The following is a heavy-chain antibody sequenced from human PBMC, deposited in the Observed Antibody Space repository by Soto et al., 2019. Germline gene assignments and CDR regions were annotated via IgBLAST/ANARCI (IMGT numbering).Heavy chain of an antibody. Sequence: ASVKVSCKASGGTFSSYAISWVRQAPGQGLEWMGGIIPIFGTANYAQKFQGRVTITADESTSTAYMELSSLRSEDTAVYYCARDDYYGSGAKSYYYYGMDVWGQGTTVTVSS. D-gene: IGHD3-10*01. J-gene: IGHJ6*02. V-gene: IGHV1-69*13. CDR3: ARDDYYGSGAKSYYYYGMDV. CDR2: IIPIFGTA. CDR1: GGTFSSYA.